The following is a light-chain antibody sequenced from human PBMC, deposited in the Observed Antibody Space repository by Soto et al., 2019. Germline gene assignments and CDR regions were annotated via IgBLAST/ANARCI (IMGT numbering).Light chain of an antibody. CDR1: QSVSSN. J-gene: IGKJ4*01. V-gene: IGKV3-15*01. CDR3: QQYNVWPLI. Sequence: EIVMTQSPATLSVSPGERATLSCRASQSVSSNLAWYQQKPGQTPKLLIYVASTRDTGIPARFSGSGSGTEFTLTISSLQSEDFAVYYCQQYNVWPLIFGGGTKVEFK. CDR2: VAS.